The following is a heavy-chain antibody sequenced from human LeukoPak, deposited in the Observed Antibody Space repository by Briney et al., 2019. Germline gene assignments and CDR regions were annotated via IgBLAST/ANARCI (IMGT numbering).Heavy chain of an antibody. CDR2: ISGSGGST. D-gene: IGHD5-12*01. V-gene: IGHV3-23*01. Sequence: GGSLRLSCAASGFSFSSYAMSWVRQAPGKGLEWVSAISGSGGSTYYADSVKGRFTTSRDNSKNTLYLQMNSLRAEDTAVYYCAPWGSGYDYWGQGTLVTVSS. CDR3: APWGSGYDY. J-gene: IGHJ4*02. CDR1: GFSFSSYA.